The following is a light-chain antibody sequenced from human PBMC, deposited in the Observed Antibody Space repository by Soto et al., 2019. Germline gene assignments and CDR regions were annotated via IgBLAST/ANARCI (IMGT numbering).Light chain of an antibody. V-gene: IGKV1-9*01. CDR1: YDISSS. Sequence: DIHLTHSPSFLSASVEDRVTISCRASYDISSSLAWYQQEPGKPPKLLIYDSSTLQTGVPSRFTGSGSGRKFTLTISGLQFGDFATHFCPHYVTWPLTSGGVTKVDIX. CDR2: DSS. J-gene: IGKJ4*01. CDR3: PHYVTWPLT.